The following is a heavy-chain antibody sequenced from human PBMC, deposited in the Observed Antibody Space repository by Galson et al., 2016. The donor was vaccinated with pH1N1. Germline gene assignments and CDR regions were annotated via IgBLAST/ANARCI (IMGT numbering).Heavy chain of an antibody. CDR3: ARLFYGEYFQH. V-gene: IGHV4-39*01. Sequence: ETLSLTCIVSGGSISNSDYYWGWIRQPPGKGLEWIGSVYYSENTYYNPPLKSRVALSVDTSKNQFSLKLSSVTAADTAVYYCARLFYGEYFQHWGQGTLVTVSS. D-gene: IGHD4-17*01. J-gene: IGHJ1*01. CDR2: VYYSENT. CDR1: GGSISNSDYY.